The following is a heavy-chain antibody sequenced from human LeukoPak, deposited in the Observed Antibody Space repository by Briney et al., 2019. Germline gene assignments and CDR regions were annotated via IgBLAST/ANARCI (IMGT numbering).Heavy chain of an antibody. J-gene: IGHJ3*02. D-gene: IGHD1-14*01. Sequence: ASVTVSCKASGYTFTSYYMHWVRQAPGQGLEWMGIINPSGGSTSYAQKFQGRVTMTRDTSTSTVYMELSSLRSEDTAVYYCARTQPTRGDAFDIWGQGTMVTVSS. CDR3: ARTQPTRGDAFDI. CDR2: INPSGGST. V-gene: IGHV1-46*01. CDR1: GYTFTSYY.